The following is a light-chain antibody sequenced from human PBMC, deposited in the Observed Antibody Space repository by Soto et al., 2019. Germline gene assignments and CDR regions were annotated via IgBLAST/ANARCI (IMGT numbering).Light chain of an antibody. Sequence: QSVLTQPPSVSGAPGQRVTISCIGAGYDVHWYQQLPGTAPKVLSYGNNNRPSGVPERFSGSKSGTSASLAITGLQAEDEADYYGQSYDSSLSGWVFGGGTKLTVL. J-gene: IGLJ3*02. V-gene: IGLV1-40*01. CDR2: GNN. CDR3: QSYDSSLSGWV. CDR1: GAGYD.